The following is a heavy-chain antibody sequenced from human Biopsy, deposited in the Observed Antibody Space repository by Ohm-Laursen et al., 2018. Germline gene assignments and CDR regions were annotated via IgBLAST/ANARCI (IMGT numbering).Heavy chain of an antibody. D-gene: IGHD1-26*01. CDR3: ARGTGRYYVDDAFDI. J-gene: IGHJ3*02. CDR1: GDSINNYY. Sequence: SETLSLTCTVSGDSINNYYWSWIRQPAGKGLEWIGRIYTSGSTNYNLSLESRVTMSVDTSKNQFSLNLRSVTAADTAVYYCARGTGRYYVDDAFDIWGQGTVVTVSS. V-gene: IGHV4-4*07. CDR2: IYTSGST.